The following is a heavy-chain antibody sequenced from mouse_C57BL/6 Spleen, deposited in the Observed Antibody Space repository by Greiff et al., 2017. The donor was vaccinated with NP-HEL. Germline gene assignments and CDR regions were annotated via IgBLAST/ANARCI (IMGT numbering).Heavy chain of an antibody. CDR3: ARSGTTVDAY. D-gene: IGHD1-1*01. CDR2: INPNNGGT. V-gene: IGHV1-26*01. J-gene: IGHJ3*01. Sequence: VQLQQSGPELVKPGASVKISCKASGYTFTDYYMNWVKQSHGKSLEWIGDINPNNGGTSYNQKFKGKATLTVDKSSSTAYMELRSLTSEDSAVYYGARSGTTVDAYWGQGTLVTVSA. CDR1: GYTFTDYY.